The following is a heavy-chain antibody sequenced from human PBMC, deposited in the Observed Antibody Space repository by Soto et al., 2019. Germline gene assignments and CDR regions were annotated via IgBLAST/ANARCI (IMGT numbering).Heavy chain of an antibody. J-gene: IGHJ3*02. CDR3: ARVYGYSSGWYGGLDAFDI. CDR2: INSDGSST. V-gene: IGHV3-74*01. CDR1: GFTFSSYW. D-gene: IGHD6-19*01. Sequence: GGSLRLSCAASGFTFSSYWMHWVRQAPGKXLVWVSRINSDGSSTSYADSVKGRFTISRDNAKNTLYLQMNSLRAEDTAVYYCARVYGYSSGWYGGLDAFDIWGQGTMVTVS.